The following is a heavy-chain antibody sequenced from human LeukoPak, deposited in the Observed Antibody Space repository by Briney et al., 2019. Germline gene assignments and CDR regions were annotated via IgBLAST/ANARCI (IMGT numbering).Heavy chain of an antibody. CDR1: GGSISSYS. D-gene: IGHD2-21*02. CDR2: IYDRGST. V-gene: IGHV4-59*08. Sequence: SETLSLACTVSGGSISSYSWSWIRQPPGKGLEWIGNIYDRGSTKYNPSLKSRVTISVDTSKNQFSLKLSSVTAADTAVYYCARKTYGHCDVDVWGQGTTVTVSS. J-gene: IGHJ6*02. CDR3: ARKTYGHCDVDV.